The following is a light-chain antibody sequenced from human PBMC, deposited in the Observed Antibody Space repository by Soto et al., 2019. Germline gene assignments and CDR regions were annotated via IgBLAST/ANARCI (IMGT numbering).Light chain of an antibody. Sequence: EVVLTQSPVTLSLSPGERATLSCRASQSFRGLLAWYQQKPGQAPRLLIYDAYNRATGIPPRFSGSGSGTDFTLTISSIEPEDSEVYYFQQRQMWHIKFGKGTRREI. CDR1: QSFRGL. CDR2: DAY. CDR3: QQRQMWHIK. J-gene: IGKJ5*01. V-gene: IGKV3-11*01.